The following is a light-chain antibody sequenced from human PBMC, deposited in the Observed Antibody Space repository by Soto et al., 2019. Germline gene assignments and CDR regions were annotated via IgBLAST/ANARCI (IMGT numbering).Light chain of an antibody. CDR2: GAS. J-gene: IGKJ1*01. Sequence: MTQSPSSVSASVGDRVTITCRASQGISSWLAWYQQKPGQAPRLLIYGASTRATGIPARFSGSGSGTEFTLTISSLQSEDFAVYYCQQYNNWPPWTFGQGTKVDI. V-gene: IGKV3-15*01. CDR3: QQYNNWPPWT. CDR1: QGISSW.